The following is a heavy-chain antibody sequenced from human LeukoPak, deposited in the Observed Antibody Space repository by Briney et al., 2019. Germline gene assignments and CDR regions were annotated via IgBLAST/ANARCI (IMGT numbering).Heavy chain of an antibody. J-gene: IGHJ6*02. Sequence: PSETLSLTCTVSGGSISNYYWSWIRQPPGKALQWTGYIYYTGTTKYNPSLKSRATISLDTSKNQFSLKLTSVTAADTALFFCARGYDIDVWGQGTTVTVSS. V-gene: IGHV4-59*01. CDR1: GGSISNYY. CDR2: IYYTGTT. CDR3: ARGYDIDV.